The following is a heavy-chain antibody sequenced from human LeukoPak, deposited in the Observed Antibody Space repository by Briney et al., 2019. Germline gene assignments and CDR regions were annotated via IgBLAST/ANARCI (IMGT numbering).Heavy chain of an antibody. Sequence: SETLSLTCTVSGGSISSYYWSWIRQPPGKGLEWIGYIYYSGSTNYNPSLKSRVTISVDTSKNQFSLKLSSVTAADTAVYYCARIRRTYYYGSGSPFYYYYYYMDVWGKGTTVTIS. J-gene: IGHJ6*03. D-gene: IGHD3-10*01. CDR2: IYYSGST. CDR3: ARIRRTYYYGSGSPFYYYYYYMDV. V-gene: IGHV4-59*12. CDR1: GGSISSYY.